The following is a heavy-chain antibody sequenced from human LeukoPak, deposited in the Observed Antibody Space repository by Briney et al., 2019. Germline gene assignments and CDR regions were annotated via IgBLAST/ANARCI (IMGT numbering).Heavy chain of an antibody. J-gene: IGHJ5*02. CDR1: GGSISSYY. D-gene: IGHD2-15*01. Sequence: KPSETLSLTCTVSGGSISSYYWSWIRQPPGKGLEWIGYINYSGSTNYNPSLKSRVTISVDTSKNQISLKLSSETAADTAVYYCERAGRYCSGGSCYGENWFDPWGQGTLVTVSS. V-gene: IGHV4-59*08. CDR3: ERAGRYCSGGSCYGENWFDP. CDR2: INYSGST.